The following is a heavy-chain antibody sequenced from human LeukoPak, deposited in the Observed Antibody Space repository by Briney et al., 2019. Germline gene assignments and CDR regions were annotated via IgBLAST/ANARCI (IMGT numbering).Heavy chain of an antibody. D-gene: IGHD7-27*01. V-gene: IGHV3-7*03. CDR2: IKVDGSEK. Sequence: GGSLRLSCAASGFTFSNYWMSWVRQAPGKGLEWVANIKVDGSEKYYLDSVKGRFTISRDNAKNPVCLQMNSLRTEDTAVYYCARKTGVTGEAFDYWGQGTLVTVSS. J-gene: IGHJ4*02. CDR1: GFTFSNYW. CDR3: ARKTGVTGEAFDY.